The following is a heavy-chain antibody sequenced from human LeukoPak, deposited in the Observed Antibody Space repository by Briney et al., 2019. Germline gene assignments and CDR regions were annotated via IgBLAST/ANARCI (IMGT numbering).Heavy chain of an antibody. V-gene: IGHV3-66*01. J-gene: IGHJ6*02. Sequence: RGGSLRLSCAASGFTVSSNYMGWVRQAPGKGLEWVSVIYSGGSTYYADSVKGRFTISRDNSKNTLYLQMNSLRAEDTAVYYCARDGIVGAIGYGMDVWGQGTTVTVSS. D-gene: IGHD1-26*01. CDR2: IYSGGST. CDR3: ARDGIVGAIGYGMDV. CDR1: GFTVSSNY.